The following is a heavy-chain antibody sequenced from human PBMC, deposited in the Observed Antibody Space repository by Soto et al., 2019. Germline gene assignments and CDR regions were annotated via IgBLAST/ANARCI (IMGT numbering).Heavy chain of an antibody. D-gene: IGHD3-16*01. CDR3: ANDDSDYIWGKRPDY. Sequence: EVQLLESGGGLVQPGGSLRLSCAASGLTFSSYARSWVRQAPGKGLGWVSGISGSGGSTYYADSVKGRFTISRDNSKNTLYLQMNILRAEDTAVYYCANDDSDYIWGKRPDYWGQGTLVTVSS. CDR1: GLTFSSYA. V-gene: IGHV3-23*01. J-gene: IGHJ4*02. CDR2: ISGSGGST.